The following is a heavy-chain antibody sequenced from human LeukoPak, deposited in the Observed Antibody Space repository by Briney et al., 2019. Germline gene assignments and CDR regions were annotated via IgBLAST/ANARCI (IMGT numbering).Heavy chain of an antibody. D-gene: IGHD6-19*01. V-gene: IGHV1-18*01. Sequence: ASVKVSCKASGYTFTSYSITWVRQAPGQGLEWMGWISTYNGDTNYAQKVQGRVTMTTDTSTTTAYMELRSLRSDDTAVYYCARRDGSGWYGGYYFDYWGQGTLVTVSS. J-gene: IGHJ4*02. CDR1: GYTFTSYS. CDR2: ISTYNGDT. CDR3: ARRDGSGWYGGYYFDY.